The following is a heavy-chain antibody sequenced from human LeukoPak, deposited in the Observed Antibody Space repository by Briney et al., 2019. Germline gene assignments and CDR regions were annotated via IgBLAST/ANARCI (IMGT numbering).Heavy chain of an antibody. Sequence: HPGASLRLSCAAPGFTFRNYVMTWVRQAPGKGLEWDSSVSGAGGSRWYPDSVKGRFTISKDEYTNSLYLQMSGLRAKDTAVYYCAKSDPGYCAGGSCNLGIDYWGQGTLVTVSS. D-gene: IGHD2-15*01. V-gene: IGHV3-23*01. J-gene: IGHJ4*02. CDR1: GFTFRNYV. CDR2: VSGAGGSR. CDR3: AKSDPGYCAGGSCNLGIDY.